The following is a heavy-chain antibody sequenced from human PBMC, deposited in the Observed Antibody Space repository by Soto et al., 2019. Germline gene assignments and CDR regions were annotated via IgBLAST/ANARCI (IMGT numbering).Heavy chain of an antibody. CDR3: AREYCGNGVCHPYFDY. J-gene: IGHJ4*02. CDR2: ISGSGAST. CDR1: GVTFSSYG. V-gene: IGHV3-23*01. D-gene: IGHD2-8*01. Sequence: GGSLRLSCAASGVTFSSYGMSWVRQAPGKGLEWVSSISGSGASTYYADSVKGRFTISRDNAKNTLYLQMNSLRAEDTAVYYCAREYCGNGVCHPYFDYWGLGTLVTVSS.